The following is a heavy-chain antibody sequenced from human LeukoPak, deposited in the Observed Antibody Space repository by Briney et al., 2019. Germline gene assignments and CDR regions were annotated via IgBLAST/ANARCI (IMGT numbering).Heavy chain of an antibody. D-gene: IGHD5-12*01. V-gene: IGHV3-74*01. Sequence: PGGSLRLSCAGSGFTFSTYWMHWVRQAPGVGLVWVSGINTDGSTTSYADSVKGRFTISRDNAKNTVYLQMSSLRAEDTAVYYCAKESGYDVDLEYWGQGALVTVSS. CDR3: AKESGYDVDLEY. CDR1: GFTFSTYW. CDR2: INTDGSTT. J-gene: IGHJ4*02.